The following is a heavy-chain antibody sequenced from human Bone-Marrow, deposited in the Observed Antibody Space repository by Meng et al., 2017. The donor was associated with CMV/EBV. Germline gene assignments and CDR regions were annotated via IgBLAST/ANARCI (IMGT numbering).Heavy chain of an antibody. CDR2: ISWDGGST. J-gene: IGHJ3*02. D-gene: IGHD1-26*01. CDR3: AKEGGSYAFGAFDI. V-gene: IGHV3-43*01. Sequence: GESLKISCAASGLTFDDYTMHWVRQAPGKGLEWVSLISWDGGSTYYADSVKGRFTISRDNSKNSLYLQMNSLRTEDTALYYCAKEGGSYAFGAFDIWGQGTMVTVSS. CDR1: GLTFDDYT.